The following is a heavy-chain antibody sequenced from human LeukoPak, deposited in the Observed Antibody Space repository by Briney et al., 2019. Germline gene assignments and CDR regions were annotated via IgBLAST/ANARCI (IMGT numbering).Heavy chain of an antibody. D-gene: IGHD1-26*01. Sequence: GGSLRLSCAASGFTLSTYAMSWVRQTPGKGLEWVAATSSSDAGTYHADSVRGRFTISRDNSKNTLYLQMNSLRAEDAAVYYCARDIREWSGSYYPDYWGQGTLVTVSS. V-gene: IGHV3-23*01. CDR2: TSSSDAGT. CDR1: GFTLSTYA. CDR3: ARDIREWSGSYYPDY. J-gene: IGHJ4*02.